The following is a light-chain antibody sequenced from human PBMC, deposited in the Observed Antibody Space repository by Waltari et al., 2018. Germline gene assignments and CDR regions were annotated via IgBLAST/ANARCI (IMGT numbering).Light chain of an antibody. CDR1: SSNLGTNV. V-gene: IGLV1-44*01. CDR2: RND. CDR3: AAWDDRLNGRWE. Sequence: QSVFTQPPSASGTPGPAVTISCSATSSNLGTNVVNLYRLVPGTTPKLLIYRNDQRPAGVPDRFAGSKSGTSASLAISGLRSEDEGDYFCAAWDDRLNGRWEFGGGTKLTVL. J-gene: IGLJ3*02.